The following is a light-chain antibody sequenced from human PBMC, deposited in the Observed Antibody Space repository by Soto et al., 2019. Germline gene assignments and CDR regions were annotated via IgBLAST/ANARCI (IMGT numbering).Light chain of an antibody. CDR1: QSVSSTY. CDR2: GTS. J-gene: IGKJ5*01. Sequence: EIVLTQSPGTLSLSPGKRATLSCRASQSVSSTYLAWYRQKPGQAPRLLIYGTSNRATGIPDRFSGSGSGTDFTLTISRLETEDFAVYYCQQYGGSPPFTFGQGTRLEI. V-gene: IGKV3-20*01. CDR3: QQYGGSPPFT.